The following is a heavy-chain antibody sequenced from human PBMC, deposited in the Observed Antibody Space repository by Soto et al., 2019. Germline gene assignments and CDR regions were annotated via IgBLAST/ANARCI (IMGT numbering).Heavy chain of an antibody. Sequence: SETLSLTCTVSGGSISSGGYYWSWIRQHPGKGLEWIGYIYYSGSTYYNPSLKSRVTISVDTSKNQFSLKLSSVTAADTAVYYCARWDASSSWYYWFDPWGQGTLVTVSS. CDR2: IYYSGST. CDR3: ARWDASSSWYYWFDP. V-gene: IGHV4-31*03. CDR1: GGSISSGGYY. J-gene: IGHJ5*02. D-gene: IGHD6-13*01.